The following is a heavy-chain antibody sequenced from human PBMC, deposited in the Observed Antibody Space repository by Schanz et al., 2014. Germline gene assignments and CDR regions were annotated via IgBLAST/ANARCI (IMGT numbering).Heavy chain of an antibody. CDR1: GGTFDSYT. J-gene: IGHJ5*02. D-gene: IGHD3-10*01. Sequence: QVQLVQSGAEVKKPGSSVTVSCKASGGTFDSYTLSWVRQARGQGPELVGRIVPLLNVTVYTQKFQGRVTITADASTGTTYVELENLRSDDTAVYYCGEYGSDSYTDPWGQGTLVTVSS. CDR2: IVPLLNVT. V-gene: IGHV1-69*02. CDR3: GEYGSDSYTDP.